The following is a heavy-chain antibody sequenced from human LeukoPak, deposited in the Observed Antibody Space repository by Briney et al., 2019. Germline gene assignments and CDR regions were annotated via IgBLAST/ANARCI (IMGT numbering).Heavy chain of an antibody. V-gene: IGHV3-11*05. Sequence: PRGSLRRSCAASGFTFTDYYMSWIRQAPGKGLEWVSYISSSSSYTNYAYSVKGRFTISRDNAKNSLYLQMNRLRAEETAVYYCARVHNYYGSGSYYQPDYYGMDVWGQGTTVTVSS. CDR2: ISSSSSYT. CDR1: GFTFTDYY. D-gene: IGHD3-10*01. J-gene: IGHJ6*02. CDR3: ARVHNYYGSGSYYQPDYYGMDV.